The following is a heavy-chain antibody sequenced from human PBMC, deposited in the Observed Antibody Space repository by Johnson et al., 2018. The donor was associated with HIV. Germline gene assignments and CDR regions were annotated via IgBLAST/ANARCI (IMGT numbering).Heavy chain of an antibody. Sequence: QVQLVESGGGVVQPGRSRRLSCAASGFIFSSYGMHWFRQAPGKGLEWVAFIRYDGSTYYADSVKGRFTISRDNSKNTLYLQMNSLRAEDTAVYYCARERDDSSGYYYHDAFDIWGQGTMVTVSS. CDR2: IRYDGST. CDR3: ARERDDSSGYYYHDAFDI. J-gene: IGHJ3*02. CDR1: GFIFSSYG. V-gene: IGHV3-30*02. D-gene: IGHD3-22*01.